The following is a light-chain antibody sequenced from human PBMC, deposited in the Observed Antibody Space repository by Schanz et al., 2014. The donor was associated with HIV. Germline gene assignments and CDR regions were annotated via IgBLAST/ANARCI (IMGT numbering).Light chain of an antibody. CDR1: QSVKSNF. CDR2: GAS. Sequence: EIVLTQSPGTLSLSPGERATLSCRASQSVKSNFIGWYQQKPGQAPRLLIFGASNRATGIPDRFSGGGSGTEFTLTISGLEPEDFAVYYCQHFGRPPYTFGQGTRLEI. J-gene: IGKJ2*01. V-gene: IGKV3-20*01. CDR3: QHFGRPPYT.